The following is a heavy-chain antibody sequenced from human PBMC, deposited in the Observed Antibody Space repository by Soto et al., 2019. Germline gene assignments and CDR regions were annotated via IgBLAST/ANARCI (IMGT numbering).Heavy chain of an antibody. CDR1: GFTFSNAW. D-gene: IGHD2-2*01. J-gene: IGHJ3*02. CDR3: TTLCSSTSCPFDAFDI. CDR2: IRSKANSYAT. Sequence: GGSLRLSCAASGFTFSNAWINWVRQASGKGLEWVGRIRSKANSYATAYAASVKGRFTISRDDSKNTAYLQMNSLKTEDTAVYYCTTLCSSTSCPFDAFDIWGQGTMVTVSS. V-gene: IGHV3-73*01.